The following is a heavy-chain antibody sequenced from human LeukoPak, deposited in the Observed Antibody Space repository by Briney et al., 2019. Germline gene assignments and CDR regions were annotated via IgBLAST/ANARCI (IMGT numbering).Heavy chain of an antibody. V-gene: IGHV3-30*18. CDR2: ISYDGSNK. CDR1: GFTFSSYG. Sequence: GGSLRLSCAASGFTFSSYGMHWVRQAPGKGLEWVAVISYDGSNKYYADSVKGRFTISRDNSKNTLYLQMNSLRAEDTALYYCAKGPYSSGYYYFDYWGQGTLVTVSS. J-gene: IGHJ4*02. D-gene: IGHD6-19*01. CDR3: AKGPYSSGYYYFDY.